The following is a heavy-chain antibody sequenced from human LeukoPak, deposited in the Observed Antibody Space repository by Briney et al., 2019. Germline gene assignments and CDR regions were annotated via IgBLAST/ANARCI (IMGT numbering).Heavy chain of an antibody. CDR3: ASNAGIWFDP. V-gene: IGHV4-30-4*07. D-gene: IGHD1-1*01. CDR1: GGSISSGGYS. J-gene: IGHJ5*02. Sequence: SETLPLTCAVSGGSISSGGYSWSWIRQPPGKGLEWIGYIYYSGSTYYNPSLKSRVTISVDTSKNQFSLKLSSVTAADTAVYYCASNAGIWFDPWGQGTLVTVSS. CDR2: IYYSGST.